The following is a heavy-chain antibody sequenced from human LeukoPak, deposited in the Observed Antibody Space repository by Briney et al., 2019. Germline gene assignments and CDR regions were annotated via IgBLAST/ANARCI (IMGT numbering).Heavy chain of an antibody. CDR2: LIGSSGST. CDR1: GFTSTNYA. CDR3: ARGQDKDYYYMDV. Sequence: PGGSLRLSCAASGFTSTNYAMNWVRQAPGKGLEWVSVLIGSSGSTDYADSVKGRFTISRDISKNTLFLQMNSLRAEDTAIYYCARGQDKDYYYMDVWGKGTTVTVSS. J-gene: IGHJ6*03. D-gene: IGHD2-15*01. V-gene: IGHV3-23*01.